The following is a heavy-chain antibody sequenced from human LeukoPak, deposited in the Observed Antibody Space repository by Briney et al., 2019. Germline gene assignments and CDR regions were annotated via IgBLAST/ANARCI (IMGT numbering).Heavy chain of an antibody. J-gene: IGHJ4*02. V-gene: IGHV3-23*01. D-gene: IGHD5-18*01. CDR1: GFTFSSYA. CDR3: AKDQIQLRSHYFDY. CDR2: ISGSGGST. Sequence: GGSLRLSCAASGFTFSSYAMSWVRQAPGKGLEWVSGISGSGGSTYYADSVKGRLTISRDNSKNTLYLQMNSLRAEDTAVYYCAKDQIQLRSHYFDYWGQGTLVTVSS.